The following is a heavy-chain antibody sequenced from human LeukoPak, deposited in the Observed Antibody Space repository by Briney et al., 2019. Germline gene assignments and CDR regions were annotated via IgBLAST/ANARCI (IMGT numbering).Heavy chain of an antibody. CDR3: ARDRKVLTGSFDY. CDR1: GYTFTDYY. Sequence: ASVKLSCTASGYTFTDYYMYWVRQAPGQGLEWMGWINPNSGNTNYAQKFQGRVTMTRDTSISTASMELSRLTSDDTAVYYCARDRKVLTGSFDYWGQRTLVPVSS. D-gene: IGHD3-9*01. CDR2: INPNSGNT. V-gene: IGHV1-2*02. J-gene: IGHJ4*02.